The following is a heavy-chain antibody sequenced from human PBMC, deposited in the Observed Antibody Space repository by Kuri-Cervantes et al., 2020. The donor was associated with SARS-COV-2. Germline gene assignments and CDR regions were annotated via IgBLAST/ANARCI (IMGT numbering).Heavy chain of an antibody. Sequence: SCTVSGGSISSGSYYWSWIRQPAGKGLEWIGYIYTSGSTNYNPSLKSRVTISVDTSKNQFSLKLSSVTAADTAVYYCARESGGGAFDIWGQGTMVTVSS. D-gene: IGHD3-16*01. J-gene: IGHJ3*02. CDR1: GGSISSGSYY. CDR2: IYTSGST. CDR3: ARESGGGAFDI. V-gene: IGHV4-61*09.